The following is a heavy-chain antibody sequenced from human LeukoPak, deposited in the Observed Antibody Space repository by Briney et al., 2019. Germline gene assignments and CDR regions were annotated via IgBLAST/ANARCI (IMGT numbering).Heavy chain of an antibody. V-gene: IGHV3-23*01. J-gene: IGHJ6*02. CDR1: GFTFTDYA. CDR3: ARAYGDSYYYGMDV. D-gene: IGHD4-17*01. CDR2: NSCCGGST. Sequence: GGSLRLSCAASGFTFTDYAMSWVRQAPGKGLEWVASNSCCGGSTYYADSVKGRFTISRDNSKDTLYLQMNSLRVEDAAVYHCARAYGDSYYYGMDVWGQGTTVTVSS.